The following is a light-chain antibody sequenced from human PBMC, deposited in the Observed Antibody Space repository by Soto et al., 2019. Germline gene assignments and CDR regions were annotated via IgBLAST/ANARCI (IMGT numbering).Light chain of an antibody. J-gene: IGKJ5*01. Sequence: VVMTQSPLSLPVTLGQPASISCRSSQSLVYTDGNAYLNWFHQRPGQSPRRLIYTVSNRDSGVRERFSGSGSGTDFTLKISRLEAEDVGVYYCMQGTYWPITLGQGTLLEIK. V-gene: IGKV2-30*01. CDR2: TVS. CDR3: MQGTYWPIT. CDR1: QSLVYTDGNAY.